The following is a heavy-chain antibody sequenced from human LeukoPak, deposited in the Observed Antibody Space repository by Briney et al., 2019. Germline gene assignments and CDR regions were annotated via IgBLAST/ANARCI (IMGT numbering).Heavy chain of an antibody. CDR2: IGTRGDT. CDR3: AREGQDDAFDI. V-gene: IGHV3-13*01. J-gene: IGHJ3*02. CDR1: GFTVSSNY. Sequence: GGSLRLSCAASGFTVSSNYMSWVRQATGEGLEWVSAIGTRGDTYYAGSVKGRFTMSRENAKNSLYLQMNSLSAGDTAVYYCAREGQDDAFDIWGQGTMVTVSS.